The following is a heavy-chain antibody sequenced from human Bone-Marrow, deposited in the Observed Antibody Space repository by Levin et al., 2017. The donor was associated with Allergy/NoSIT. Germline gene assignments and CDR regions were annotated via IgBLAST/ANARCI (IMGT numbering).Heavy chain of an antibody. CDR2: IRNKANDYTT. J-gene: IGHJ4*02. D-gene: IGHD5-24*01. Sequence: PGGSLRLSCAASGFTFSDHYMDWVRQAPGKGLEWVGRIRNKANDYTTQYAASVKGRFSISRDDSQNSLYLQMNSLKTEDTAVYFCARLSQFTNAPKHFDFWGQGTLVTVSS. CDR3: ARLSQFTNAPKHFDF. V-gene: IGHV3-72*01. CDR1: GFTFSDHY.